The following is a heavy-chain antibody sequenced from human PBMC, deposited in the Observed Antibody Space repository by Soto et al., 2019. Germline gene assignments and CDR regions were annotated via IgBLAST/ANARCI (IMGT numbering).Heavy chain of an antibody. CDR2: IIPIFGTA. Sequence: SVKVSCKASGGTFSSYATSWVRQAPGPGLEWMGGIIPIFGTANYAQKFQGRVTITADESTSTAYMELSGLRSEDAAVYYCARDSKKDLSRSLLLEYDDWGRGTLATV. CDR3: ARDSKKDLSRSLLLEYDD. D-gene: IGHD3-3*01. V-gene: IGHV1-69*13. J-gene: IGHJ4*02. CDR1: GGTFSSYA.